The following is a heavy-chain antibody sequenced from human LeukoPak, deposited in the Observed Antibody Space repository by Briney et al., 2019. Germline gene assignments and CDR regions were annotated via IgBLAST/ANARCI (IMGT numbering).Heavy chain of an antibody. D-gene: IGHD2-2*02. V-gene: IGHV4-4*07. J-gene: IGHJ2*01. Sequence: SETLSLTCTVSGGSISSYYWSWIRQPAGKGLEWIGGIYTSGSTNYNPSLKSRVTMSVDTSKNQFSLKLSSVTAADTAVYYCARDHCSSTSCYTNYWYFDLWGRGTLVTVSS. CDR1: GGSISSYY. CDR3: ARDHCSSTSCYTNYWYFDL. CDR2: IYTSGST.